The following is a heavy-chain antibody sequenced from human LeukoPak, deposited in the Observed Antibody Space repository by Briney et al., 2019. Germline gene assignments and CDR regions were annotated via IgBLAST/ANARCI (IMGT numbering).Heavy chain of an antibody. CDR3: ARQSGYATTGGVKEYDY. CDR2: IYPDDSDT. J-gene: IGHJ4*02. V-gene: IGHV5-51*01. D-gene: IGHD2-15*01. CDR1: GYSFPNYW. Sequence: GESLKISCKGSGYSFPNYWIGWVRQMPGKGLEWMGIIYPDDSDTRYSPSFQGQVTISADKSTNTAYLQWSSLRASDTAMYYCARQSGYATTGGVKEYDYWGQGTLVTVSS.